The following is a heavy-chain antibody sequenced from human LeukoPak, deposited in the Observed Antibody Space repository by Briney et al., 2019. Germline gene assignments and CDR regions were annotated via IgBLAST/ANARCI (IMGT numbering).Heavy chain of an antibody. J-gene: IGHJ6*03. D-gene: IGHD6-19*01. CDR1: GYTFTSYD. Sequence: ASVKVSCKASGYTFTSYDINWVRQLTGQGLEGMGWMNPKSGNTGYAQKFQGRVTITRNTSISTAYMEVSSLRYEDTAVYYCARRAVDNSYYYYMDVWGKGTTVTVSS. V-gene: IGHV1-8*03. CDR3: ARRAVDNSYYYYMDV. CDR2: MNPKSGNT.